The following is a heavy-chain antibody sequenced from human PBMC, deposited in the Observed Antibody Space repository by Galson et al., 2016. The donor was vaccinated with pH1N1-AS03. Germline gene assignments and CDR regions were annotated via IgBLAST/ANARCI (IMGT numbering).Heavy chain of an antibody. CDR3: ARAYYGDFADWFDP. J-gene: IGHJ5*02. Sequence: PALVKPTQTLTLTCTFSGLSLSTSGVGVGWIRQAPGKALEWLAIIYWNDDIRYSPSLRNRLTITKDTSKSQVVLTMTNMDPVDTATYFCARAYYGDFADWFDPWGQGTLVTVSS. V-gene: IGHV2-5*01. CDR1: GLSLSTSGVG. D-gene: IGHD4-17*01. CDR2: IYWNDDI.